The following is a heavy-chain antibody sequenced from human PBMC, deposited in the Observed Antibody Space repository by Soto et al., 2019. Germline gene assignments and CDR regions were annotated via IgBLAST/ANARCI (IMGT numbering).Heavy chain of an antibody. V-gene: IGHV1-46*01. D-gene: IGHD6-19*01. Sequence: QVQLVQSGAEVKKPGASVTISCKASGFTFTTYFMHWLRQAPGQGLEWMGVISPGGDVTSYAQKFQGRVTVTKGTSTTSVYKDLSSLRSDDTAVYYCARDWRFSSGLDYWGQVTLVTVSS. CDR1: GFTFTTYF. CDR3: ARDWRFSSGLDY. J-gene: IGHJ4*02. CDR2: ISPGGDVT.